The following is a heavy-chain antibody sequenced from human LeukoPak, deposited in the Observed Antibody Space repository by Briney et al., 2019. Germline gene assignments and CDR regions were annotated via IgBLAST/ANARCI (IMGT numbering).Heavy chain of an antibody. V-gene: IGHV4-39*01. D-gene: IGHD4-17*01. CDR1: GGSISSSSYY. Sequence: SETLSLTCTVSGGSISSSSYYWGWIRQPPGKGLEWIGSIYYSGSTYYNPSLKSRVTISVDTSKNQFSLKLSSVTAADTAVYYCARLVGSNTGYYYCYMDVWGKGTTVTVSS. J-gene: IGHJ6*03. CDR3: ARLVGSNTGYYYCYMDV. CDR2: IYYSGST.